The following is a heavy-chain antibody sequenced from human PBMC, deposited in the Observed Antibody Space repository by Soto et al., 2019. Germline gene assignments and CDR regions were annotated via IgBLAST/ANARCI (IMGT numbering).Heavy chain of an antibody. Sequence: QVQLQESGPGLVKPSGTLSLTCAVSGDSISSDKWCSWVRQPPGKGLEWIGEIHHSGRTNYTPSLKSRVTILVEKSKTQFALELSSMTAADTAVYYCARGGDWQFDYWGQGNRVTVSS. J-gene: IGHJ4*02. V-gene: IGHV4-4*02. CDR2: IHHSGRT. CDR3: ARGGDWQFDY. CDR1: GDSISSDKW. D-gene: IGHD2-21*02.